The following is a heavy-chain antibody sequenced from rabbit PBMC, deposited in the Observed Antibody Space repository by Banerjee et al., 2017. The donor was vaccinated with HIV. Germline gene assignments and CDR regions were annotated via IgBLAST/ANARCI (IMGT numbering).Heavy chain of an antibody. V-gene: IGHV1S45*01. CDR2: INTSSGNT. D-gene: IGHD4-1*01. CDR3: ARDLAGVIGWNFNW. J-gene: IGHJ4*01. CDR1: GFTLSSYW. Sequence: QQQLEESGGDLVKPGASLTLTCTASGFTLSSYWMSWVHQAPGKGLEWIACINTSSGNTVYATWAKGRFTISRTSSTTVTLQMTSLTAADTATYLCARDLAGVIGWNFNWWGPGTLVTV.